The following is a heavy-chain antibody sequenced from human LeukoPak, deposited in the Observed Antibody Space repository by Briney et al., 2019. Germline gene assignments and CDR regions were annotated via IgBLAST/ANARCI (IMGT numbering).Heavy chain of an antibody. Sequence: SETLSLTRAVYGGSFSGYYWSWIRQPPGKGLEWIGEINHSGSTNYNPSLKSRVTISVDTSKNQFSLKLSSVTAADTAVYYCARHRRGGTRPPFDYWGQGTRVTASS. D-gene: IGHD1-26*01. J-gene: IGHJ4*02. CDR3: ARHRRGGTRPPFDY. CDR1: GGSFSGYY. CDR2: INHSGST. V-gene: IGHV4-34*01.